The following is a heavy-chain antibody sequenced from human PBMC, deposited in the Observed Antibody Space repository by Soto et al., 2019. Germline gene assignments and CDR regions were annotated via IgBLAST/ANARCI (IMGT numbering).Heavy chain of an antibody. CDR2: IYSGGST. J-gene: IGHJ6*02. CDR3: SRDESPLYPNLGMDV. V-gene: IGHV3-53*01. Sequence: GGSLRLSCAASGFTVSSNYMSWVRQAPGKGLEWVSVIYSGGSTYYADSVKGRFTISRDNSKNTLYLQMNSLRAEDTAVYYCSRDESPLYPNLGMDVWGQGTTVTVSS. CDR1: GFTVSSNY.